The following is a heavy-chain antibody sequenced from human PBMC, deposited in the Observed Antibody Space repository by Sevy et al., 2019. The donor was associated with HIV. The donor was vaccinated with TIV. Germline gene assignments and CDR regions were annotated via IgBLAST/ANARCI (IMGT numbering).Heavy chain of an antibody. D-gene: IGHD6-6*01. CDR2: ISSSSTDI. CDR3: ARDWEYSSSHPFDN. Sequence: GGFLRLSCAASGFTFSNYNMNWVRQAPGKGLEWVSSISSSSTDIYYADSVKGRFTISRDNAKNSLYLQMNSLRAEDTAVYYCARDWEYSSSHPFDNWGQGTLVTVSS. CDR1: GFTFSNYN. J-gene: IGHJ4*02. V-gene: IGHV3-21*01.